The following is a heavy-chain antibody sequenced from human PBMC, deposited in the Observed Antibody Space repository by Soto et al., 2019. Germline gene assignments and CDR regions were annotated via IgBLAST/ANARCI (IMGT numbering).Heavy chain of an antibody. J-gene: IGHJ6*02. CDR1: GFTFCRYN. Sequence: QSGGSLRLSCVASGFTFCRYNMHWVRQAPGKGLEWVAYVTTSGDTMFYADSVEGRFAISRDVAKNSVHLQMNSLGDEDTAVYYCVREEASGSSGLTYHYYYNGMDVWGQGTTVTVSS. D-gene: IGHD3-10*01. V-gene: IGHV3-48*02. CDR2: VTTSGDTM. CDR3: VREEASGSSGLTYHYYYNGMDV.